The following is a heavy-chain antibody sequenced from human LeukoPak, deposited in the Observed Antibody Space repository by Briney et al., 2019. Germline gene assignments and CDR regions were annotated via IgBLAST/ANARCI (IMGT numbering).Heavy chain of an antibody. V-gene: IGHV4-59*01. CDR1: GGSISSYY. J-gene: IGHJ3*02. Sequence: SETLSLTCTVSGGSISSYYWSWIRQPPGKGLEWIGYIYYSGSTNYNPSLKSRVTISVDTSKNQFSLKLSSVTAADTAVYYCARLPQIFGVVMGAFDIWGQGTMVTVSS. D-gene: IGHD3-3*01. CDR2: IYYSGST. CDR3: ARLPQIFGVVMGAFDI.